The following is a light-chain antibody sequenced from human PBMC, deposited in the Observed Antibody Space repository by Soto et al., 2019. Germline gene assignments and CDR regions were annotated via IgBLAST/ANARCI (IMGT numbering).Light chain of an antibody. CDR2: GNS. CDR1: SSNIGAGYD. J-gene: IGLJ1*01. Sequence: QSALTQPPPVSGAPGQRVTISCTGSSSNIGAGYDVHWYQQPPGTAPKLLIYGNSNRPSGVPDRFSGSKSGTSASLAITGLQAEDEADYYCQSYDSSLSVFYVFGTGTKVTVL. CDR3: QSYDSSLSVFYV. V-gene: IGLV1-40*01.